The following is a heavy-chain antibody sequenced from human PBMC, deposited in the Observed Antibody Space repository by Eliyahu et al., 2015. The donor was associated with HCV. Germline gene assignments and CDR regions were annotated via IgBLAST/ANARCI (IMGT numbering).Heavy chain of an antibody. Sequence: FTISRDNSKNTLYLQMNSLRAEDTAVYYCAKDGYYDFWSGYSYWYYFDYWGQGTLVTVSS. V-gene: IGHV3-30*02. D-gene: IGHD3-3*01. J-gene: IGHJ4*02. CDR3: AKDGYYDFWSGYSYWYYFDY.